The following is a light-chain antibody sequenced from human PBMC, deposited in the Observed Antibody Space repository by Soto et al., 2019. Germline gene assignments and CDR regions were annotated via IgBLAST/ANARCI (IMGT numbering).Light chain of an antibody. CDR3: QQYNNWSPFT. CDR1: QGVGSD. J-gene: IGKJ3*01. CDR2: GAS. Sequence: EIVMTQSPVTLSASPGERVTLSCRASQGVGSDVAWYQQKPGQAPGLLIYGASIREVGVPARFSGSGSGTEFTLTISSLQSEDFAVYYCQQYNNWSPFTYGPGTIVDIK. V-gene: IGKV3-15*01.